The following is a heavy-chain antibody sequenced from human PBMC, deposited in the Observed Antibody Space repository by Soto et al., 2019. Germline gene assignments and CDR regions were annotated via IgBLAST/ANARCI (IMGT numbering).Heavy chain of an antibody. J-gene: IGHJ4*02. CDR2: IWHDGGNK. CDR3: ARDGDANTGFGKDY. Sequence: QVQLVESEGGVVQPGRSLRLSCAASGFSFSNYGMHWVRQAPGKGLEWVALIWHDGGNKYYAESVKGRFTISRDNSKDMVYLQMNSLRAEDAAMYYCARDGDANTGFGKDYWGQGTLVTVSS. D-gene: IGHD3-16*01. CDR1: GFSFSNYG. V-gene: IGHV3-33*01.